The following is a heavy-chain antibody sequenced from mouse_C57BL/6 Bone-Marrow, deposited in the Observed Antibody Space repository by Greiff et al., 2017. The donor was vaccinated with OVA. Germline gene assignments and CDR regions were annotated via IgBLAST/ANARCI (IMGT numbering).Heavy chain of an antibody. CDR3: TTYRY. Sequence: EVQLQQSGAELVRPGASVKLSSTASGFNIKDDYMHWVKERPEQGLEWIGWIDPENGDTEYASKFQGKATITADTSSKTVYLNLSSLTSEDTAVYYCTTYRYWGQGTTLTVSS. CDR1: GFNIKDDY. V-gene: IGHV14-4*01. J-gene: IGHJ2*01. CDR2: IDPENGDT.